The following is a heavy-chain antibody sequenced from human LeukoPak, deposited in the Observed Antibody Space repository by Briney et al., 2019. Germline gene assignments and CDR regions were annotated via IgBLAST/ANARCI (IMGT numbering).Heavy chain of an antibody. D-gene: IGHD1-26*01. CDR3: ARDVLPYSGNYSATLGAGAFDI. V-gene: IGHV3-21*01. CDR1: GFTFSSYA. Sequence: PGGSLRLSCAASGFTFSSYAMSWVRQAPGKGMEWVLSITSSSSYIYYADSVKGRFTISRDNAKNSLYLQMNSLRAEDTAVYYCARDVLPYSGNYSATLGAGAFDIWGQGTMVTVSS. CDR2: ITSSSSYI. J-gene: IGHJ3*02.